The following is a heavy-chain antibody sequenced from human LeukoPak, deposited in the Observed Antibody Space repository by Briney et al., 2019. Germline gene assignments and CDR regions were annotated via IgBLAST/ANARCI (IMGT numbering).Heavy chain of an antibody. CDR3: ASPSIGTLQKYSSSWYYFDY. Sequence: SVKVSCKASGGTFSSYAVSWVRQAPGQGLEWMGGIIPIFGTANYAQKFQGRVTITADESTSTAYMELSSLRSEDTAVYYCASPSIGTLQKYSSSWYYFDYWGQGTLVTVSS. J-gene: IGHJ4*02. CDR1: GGTFSSYA. CDR2: IIPIFGTA. D-gene: IGHD6-13*01. V-gene: IGHV1-69*13.